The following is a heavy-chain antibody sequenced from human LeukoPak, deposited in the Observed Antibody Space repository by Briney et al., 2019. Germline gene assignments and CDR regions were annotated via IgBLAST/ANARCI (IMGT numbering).Heavy chain of an antibody. CDR2: IYSDDTT. J-gene: IGHJ4*02. CDR1: GFTFSSYG. Sequence: GGSLRLSCAASGFTFSSYGMHWVRQAPGKGLEWVAIIYSDDTTLYADSVKGRFTISRDISKNTLYLQMSSLRAEDTAVYYCARRAGGYSHPYDYWGQGVLVTVSS. V-gene: IGHV3-53*01. CDR3: ARRAGGYSHPYDY. D-gene: IGHD4-23*01.